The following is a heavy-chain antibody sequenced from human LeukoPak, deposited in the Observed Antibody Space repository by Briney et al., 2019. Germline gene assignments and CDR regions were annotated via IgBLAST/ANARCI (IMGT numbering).Heavy chain of an antibody. CDR2: ISNDGTIQ. Sequence: GGSLRLSCAASGFTFRAYAMHWVRQAPGKGLEWLAVISNDGTIQYYADSVKGRFTTSRDNSRNIMNLQTDSLRPEDTALYYCARAMVRGVIPYWGQGTPVTVSS. D-gene: IGHD3-10*01. V-gene: IGHV3-30*04. J-gene: IGHJ4*02. CDR3: ARAMVRGVIPY. CDR1: GFTFRAYA.